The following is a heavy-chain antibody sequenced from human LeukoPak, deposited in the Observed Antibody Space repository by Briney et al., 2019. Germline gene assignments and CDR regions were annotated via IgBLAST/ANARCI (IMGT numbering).Heavy chain of an antibody. CDR3: ARDSTTRTIAAAGTDY. J-gene: IGHJ4*02. Sequence: PGGSLRLSCAASGFTFSSYWMSWVRQAPGKGLEWVANIKQDGSEKYYVDSVKGRFTISRDNAKNSLYLQMNSLRAEDTAVYYCARDSTTRTIAAAGTDYWGQGTLVTVSS. V-gene: IGHV3-7*01. CDR2: IKQDGSEK. D-gene: IGHD6-13*01. CDR1: GFTFSSYW.